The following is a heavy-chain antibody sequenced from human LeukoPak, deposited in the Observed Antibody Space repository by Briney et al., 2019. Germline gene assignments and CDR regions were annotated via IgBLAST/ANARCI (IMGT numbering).Heavy chain of an antibody. D-gene: IGHD3-10*01. CDR1: GFTFNTYW. Sequence: GGSLRLSCAASGFTFNTYWMSWVRQAPGKGLEWVANIKQDGSEKYYVDSVKGRFTISRDNAKNSLYLQMNSLRAEDAAVYYCAGIKMIRGVIGYWGQGTLVTVSS. J-gene: IGHJ4*02. CDR2: IKQDGSEK. V-gene: IGHV3-7*01. CDR3: AGIKMIRGVIGY.